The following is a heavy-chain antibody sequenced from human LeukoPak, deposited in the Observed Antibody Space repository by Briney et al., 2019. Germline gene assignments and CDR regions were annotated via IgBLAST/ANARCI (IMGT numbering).Heavy chain of an antibody. Sequence: ASVKVSCRASGYNFVGYYIHWVRQAPGQGLEWMGWISAYNGNTNYAQKLQGRVTMTTDTSTSTAYMELRSLRSDDTAVYYCARDGFTMVRGVIDRWFDPWGQGTLVTVSS. V-gene: IGHV1-18*04. CDR3: ARDGFTMVRGVIDRWFDP. CDR2: ISAYNGNT. D-gene: IGHD3-10*01. J-gene: IGHJ5*02. CDR1: GYNFVGYY.